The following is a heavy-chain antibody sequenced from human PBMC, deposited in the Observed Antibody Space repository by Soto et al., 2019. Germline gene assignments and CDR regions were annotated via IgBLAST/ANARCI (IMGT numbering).Heavy chain of an antibody. CDR2: ISWNGGRI. CDR3: AKDKEGNGGYYYYYLDV. Sequence: GRLLRLPCAASGFIFKTYAMSWVRQAPGKGLEWVSGISWNGGRIAYADSVKARFTISRDNAKNSLYLQINSLTVEDTALYYCAKDKEGNGGYYYYYLDVWGKGTTVTVSS. CDR1: GFIFKTYA. D-gene: IGHD3-16*01. V-gene: IGHV3-9*01. J-gene: IGHJ6*03.